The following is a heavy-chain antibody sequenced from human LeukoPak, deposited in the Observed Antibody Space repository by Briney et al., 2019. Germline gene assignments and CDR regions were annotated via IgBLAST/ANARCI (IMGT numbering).Heavy chain of an antibody. V-gene: IGHV1-46*01. D-gene: IGHD6-13*01. Sequence: ASVTVSFTASGYTFTSYYMHWVRQAPGQGLEWMGIINPSGGSTSYAQKFQGRVTMTRDTSTSTVYMELSSLRSEDTAVYYCARDPIGSRWPYYFDYWGQGTLVTVSS. CDR2: INPSGGST. CDR3: ARDPIGSRWPYYFDY. J-gene: IGHJ4*02. CDR1: GYTFTSYY.